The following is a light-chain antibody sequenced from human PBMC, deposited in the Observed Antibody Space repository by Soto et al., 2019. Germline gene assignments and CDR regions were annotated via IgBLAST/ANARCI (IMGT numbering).Light chain of an antibody. V-gene: IGKV3-15*01. CDR1: QNIDNK. J-gene: IGKJ1*01. CDR3: QKFHYWWR. CDR2: DAS. Sequence: EIVMTQSPATLSVSPGERATLSCRASQNIDNKLVWYQQKPGQVPRLLIYDASTRATGIPARFSGSGSGTDFTPTIPSLPSVDFAFYFSQKFHYWWRFGQGTQ.